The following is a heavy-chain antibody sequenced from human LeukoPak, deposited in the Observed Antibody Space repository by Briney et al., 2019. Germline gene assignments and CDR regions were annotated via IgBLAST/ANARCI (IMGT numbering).Heavy chain of an antibody. D-gene: IGHD3-22*01. V-gene: IGHV4-4*02. Sequence: SGTLSLTCAVSGGSISSSNWWSWVRQPPGKGLEWIGEIYHSGSTNYNPSLKSRVTIPVDKSKNQFSLKLSSVTAADTAVYYCARVAYYDSSGYYRHAFDIWGQGTMVTVSS. CDR1: GGSISSSNW. CDR2: IYHSGST. J-gene: IGHJ3*02. CDR3: ARVAYYDSSGYYRHAFDI.